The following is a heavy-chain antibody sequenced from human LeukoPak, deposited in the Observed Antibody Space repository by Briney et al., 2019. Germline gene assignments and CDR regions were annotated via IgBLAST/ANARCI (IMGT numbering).Heavy chain of an antibody. D-gene: IGHD5-24*01. CDR3: ARERWLQPDY. J-gene: IGHJ4*02. CDR2: IDQDGSAK. CDR1: GFTFSVFW. Sequence: GGSLRLSCAASGFTFSVFWMSWVRQAPGKGLEWVANIDQDGSAKSYVDSVKGRFIISRDNAKNSLFLQIDSLRAEDTAVYYCARERWLQPDYWGQGTLVTVSS. V-gene: IGHV3-7*04.